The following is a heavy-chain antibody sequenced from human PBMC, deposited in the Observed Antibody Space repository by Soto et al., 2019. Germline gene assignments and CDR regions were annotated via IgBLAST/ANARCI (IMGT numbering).Heavy chain of an antibody. V-gene: IGHV1-69*13. CDR2: IIPIFGTA. Sequence: SVKVSCKASGGTFSSYAISWVRQAPGQGLEWMGGIIPIFGTANYAQKFQGRVTITADESTSTAYMELSSLRSEDTAVYYCARDGIAARAPDYWGQGTLVTVSS. CDR1: GGTFSSYA. CDR3: ARDGIAARAPDY. J-gene: IGHJ4*02. D-gene: IGHD6-6*01.